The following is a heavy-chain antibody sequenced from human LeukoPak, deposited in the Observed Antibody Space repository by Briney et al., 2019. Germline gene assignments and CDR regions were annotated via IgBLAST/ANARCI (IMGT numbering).Heavy chain of an antibody. CDR1: GFTFSSYG. J-gene: IGHJ4*02. CDR2: IWYDGSNK. V-gene: IGHV3-33*01. Sequence: PGGSLRLSCAASGFTFSSYGMHWVRQAPGKGLEWVAVIWYDGSNKYYADSVKGRFTISRDNSKNTLYLQMNSLRAEDTAVYYCARDPDSSGYPSYYFDYWGQGTLVTVSS. CDR3: ARDPDSSGYPSYYFDY. D-gene: IGHD3-22*01.